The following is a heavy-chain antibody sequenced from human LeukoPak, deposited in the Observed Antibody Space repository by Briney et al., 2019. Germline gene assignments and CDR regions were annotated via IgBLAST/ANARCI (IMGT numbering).Heavy chain of an antibody. CDR2: IKKDGTEK. V-gene: IGHV3-7*01. D-gene: IGHD3-10*01. CDR1: GFTFSTYW. Sequence: GGSLRLSCAASGFTFSTYWMSWVRQAPGKGLEWVANIKKDGTEKYYVDSVNGRFTISRDNAKNSLFLQMNSLRAEDTAVYYCARAPEGSGNSYYFGYWGQGYLVTVSS. CDR3: ARAPEGSGNSYYFGY. J-gene: IGHJ4*02.